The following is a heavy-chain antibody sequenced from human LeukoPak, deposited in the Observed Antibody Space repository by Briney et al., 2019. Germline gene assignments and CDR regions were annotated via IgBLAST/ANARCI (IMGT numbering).Heavy chain of an antibody. D-gene: IGHD5/OR15-5a*01. J-gene: IGHJ3*02. V-gene: IGHV4-39*01. CDR1: GGSVSSSSYF. Sequence: SETLSLTCTVSGGSVSSSSYFWGWIRQPPGKGLEWVGSIYFSGNTYYNPSLKSRVTISVDRSKNQFSLKLTSVTAAGTAVFYCARHGVYDNIGSDAFDIWGQGTMVTVSS. CDR3: ARHGVYDNIGSDAFDI. CDR2: IYFSGNT.